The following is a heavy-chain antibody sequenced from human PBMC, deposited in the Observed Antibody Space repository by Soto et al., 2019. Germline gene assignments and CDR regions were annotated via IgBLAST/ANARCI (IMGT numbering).Heavy chain of an antibody. J-gene: IGHJ4*02. Sequence: EVQLVESGGGLIQPGGSLRLSCAVSGFTVSNNYMSWVRQAPGKGLEGVSVIYSGGYTAYGDSVKGRFTISRDNSKKTLFLKINRQRAADPPVLYWARRPGGGGYWGQGTLVTVSS. CDR3: ARRPGGGGY. CDR2: IYSGGYT. V-gene: IGHV3-53*01. CDR1: GFTVSNNY. D-gene: IGHD3-10*01.